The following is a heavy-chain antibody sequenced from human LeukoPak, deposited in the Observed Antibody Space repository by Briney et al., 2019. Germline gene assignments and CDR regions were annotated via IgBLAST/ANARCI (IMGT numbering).Heavy chain of an antibody. D-gene: IGHD3-22*01. CDR2: IYYSGTT. CDR3: ARHSRGYYDSTGYYYGSHAFDI. Sequence: PSETLSLTCTVSGGSIISSTYYWGWIRQPPGKGLEWIGSIYYSGTTHYNPSLKSRVTISVDTSRNQFSLKLSSATAADTAVFHCARHSRGYYDSTGYYYGSHAFDIWGQGTMVTVSS. J-gene: IGHJ3*02. V-gene: IGHV4-39*01. CDR1: GGSIISSTYY.